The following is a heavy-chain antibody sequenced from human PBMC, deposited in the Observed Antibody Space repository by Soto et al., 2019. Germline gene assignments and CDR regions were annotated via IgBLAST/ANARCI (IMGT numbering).Heavy chain of an antibody. J-gene: IGHJ1*01. CDR3: ARGRGGVQH. D-gene: IGHD3-10*01. Sequence: PSETLSLTCAVYGGSFSGYYFSWIRQPPGKGLECIGELNDSGSTNYNASLKSRVSISVDTSKNQFSLKLSSVTAADTAVYYCARGRGGVQHWGQGTLVTVYS. V-gene: IGHV4-34*01. CDR2: LNDSGST. CDR1: GGSFSGYY.